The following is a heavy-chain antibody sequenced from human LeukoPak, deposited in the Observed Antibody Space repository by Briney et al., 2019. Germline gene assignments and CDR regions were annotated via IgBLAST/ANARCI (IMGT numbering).Heavy chain of an antibody. V-gene: IGHV4-4*07. CDR3: ARDGYY. Sequence: SETLSLTCTVSGDSISRYYWSWIRQPADKGLEWIGRIYSSGSTNYNPSLKSRVTMSVDTSKNQFSLKLRSVTAADTAVYFCARDGYYWGQGTLVTVSS. D-gene: IGHD3-10*01. CDR1: GDSISRYY. CDR2: IYSSGST. J-gene: IGHJ4*02.